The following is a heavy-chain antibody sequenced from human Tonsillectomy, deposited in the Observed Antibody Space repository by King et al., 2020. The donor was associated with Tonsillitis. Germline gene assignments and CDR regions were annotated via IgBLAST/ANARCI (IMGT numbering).Heavy chain of an antibody. J-gene: IGHJ2*01. Sequence: QLVQSGAEVKKPGSSVKVSCKASGGTFSSYAISWVRQAPGQGVEWMGGIIPMFGTANYAQKFQGRISITADESTSTADMELGSLRSEDTAVYYCARHGIAVAGRTLGYFDLWGRGSLVTVSS. V-gene: IGHV1-69*01. CDR2: IIPMFGTA. CDR3: ARHGIAVAGRTLGYFDL. D-gene: IGHD6-19*01. CDR1: GGTFSSYA.